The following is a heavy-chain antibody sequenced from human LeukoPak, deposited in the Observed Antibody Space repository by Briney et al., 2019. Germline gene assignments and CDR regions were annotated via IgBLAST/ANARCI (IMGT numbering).Heavy chain of an antibody. V-gene: IGHV1-18*01. CDR2: ITPHNDNT. J-gene: IGHJ6*03. CDR1: GYTFTRYS. CDR3: AGSPIWGYFYMDV. Sequence: ASVKVSCKTSGYTFTRYSISWVRQAPGQGLEWLGWITPHNDNTNYAQKLQGRITMTSDTSTNTVYMELRTLKSDDTAIYYCAGSPIWGYFYMDVWGQGTTVIISS. D-gene: IGHD3-16*01.